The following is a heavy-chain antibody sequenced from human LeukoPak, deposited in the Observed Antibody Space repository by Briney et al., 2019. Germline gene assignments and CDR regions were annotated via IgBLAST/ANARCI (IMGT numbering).Heavy chain of an antibody. V-gene: IGHV1-2*02. J-gene: IGHJ4*02. D-gene: IGHD6-6*01. CDR2: ISPNSGGT. CDR1: GYTFTDYY. Sequence: GASVKVSCKASGYTFTDYYMHWVRQAPGQGLELMGWISPNSGGTNFAQKFQGRVTMTRDTSISTAYMELSRLRSDDTAVYYCAREFVSSPGGSDYWGQGTLVTVSS. CDR3: AREFVSSPGGSDY.